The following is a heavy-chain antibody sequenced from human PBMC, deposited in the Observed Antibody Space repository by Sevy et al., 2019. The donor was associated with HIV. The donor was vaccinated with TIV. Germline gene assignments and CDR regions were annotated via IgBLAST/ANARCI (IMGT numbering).Heavy chain of an antibody. Sequence: GESLKISCKGSGYSFTSHWLGWVRHMPGKGLEWMGIIYPDDSDTKYSPSSQGQVTFSADKSISTAYLQWSSLKASDTAMYYCATSRSGYFDSSGYYIYWGQGTLVTVSS. CDR3: ATSRSGYFDSSGYYIY. J-gene: IGHJ4*02. CDR1: GYSFTSHW. CDR2: IYPDDSDT. D-gene: IGHD3-22*01. V-gene: IGHV5-51*01.